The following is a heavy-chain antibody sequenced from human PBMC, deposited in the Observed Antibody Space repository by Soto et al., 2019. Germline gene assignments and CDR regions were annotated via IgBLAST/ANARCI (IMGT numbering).Heavy chain of an antibody. J-gene: IGHJ6*02. D-gene: IGHD4-17*01. CDR3: ARGGAVDYGDYEVGYYYGMDV. CDR1: GFTVSSNY. CDR2: IYSGGST. V-gene: IGHV3-53*01. Sequence: EVLLVESGGGLIQPGGSLRLSCAASGFTVSSNYMSWVRQAPGKGLEWVSVIYSGGSTYYADSVKGRFTISRDNSKNTLYLQMNSLRAEDTAVYYCARGGAVDYGDYEVGYYYGMDVWGQGTTVTVSS.